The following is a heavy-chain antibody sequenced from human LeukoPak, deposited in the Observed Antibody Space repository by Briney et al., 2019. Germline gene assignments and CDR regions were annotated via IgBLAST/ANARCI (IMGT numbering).Heavy chain of an antibody. V-gene: IGHV3-74*01. D-gene: IGHD5-12*01. CDR1: GFTFRNYW. J-gene: IGHJ4*02. CDR2: INSDGSST. CDR3: ARGTGYGVFDY. Sequence: PGGSLRLSCAASGFTFRNYWMHWVRQAPGKGLGWVSRINSDGSSTSYADSVKGRFTISRDNAKNMLYLQMNSLRAEDTAVYYCARGTGYGVFDYWGQGTLVTVSS.